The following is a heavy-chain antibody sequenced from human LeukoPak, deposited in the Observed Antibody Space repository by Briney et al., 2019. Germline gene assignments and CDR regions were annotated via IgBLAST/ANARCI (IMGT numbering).Heavy chain of an antibody. CDR1: GGTFSSYA. CDR2: IIPIFGTA. Sequence: SVKVSCKASGGTFSSYAISWVRQAPGQGLEWMGGIIPIFGTANYAQKFQGRVTITADESTSTAYMELSSLRSEDTAVYYCARAGVGATTPSYYYYMDVWGKGTTVTISS. J-gene: IGHJ6*03. V-gene: IGHV1-69*13. D-gene: IGHD1-26*01. CDR3: ARAGVGATTPSYYYYMDV.